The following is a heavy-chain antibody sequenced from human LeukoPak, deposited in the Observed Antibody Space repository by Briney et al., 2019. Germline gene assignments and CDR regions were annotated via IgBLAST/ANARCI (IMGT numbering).Heavy chain of an antibody. CDR3: AELGITMIGGV. D-gene: IGHD3-10*02. V-gene: IGHV3-71*01. J-gene: IGHJ6*04. Sequence: GGSLRLSCAASGFTFSSYAMSWVRQAPGKGLEWVSFIQSRTYGATTQYAASVKGRFTISRDNAKNSLYLQMNSLRAEDTAVYYCAELGITMIGGVWGKGTTVTISS. CDR1: GFTFSSYA. CDR2: IQSRTYGATT.